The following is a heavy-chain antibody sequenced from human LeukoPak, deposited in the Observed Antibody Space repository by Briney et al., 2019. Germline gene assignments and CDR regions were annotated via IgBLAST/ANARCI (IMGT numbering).Heavy chain of an antibody. D-gene: IGHD6-19*01. J-gene: IGHJ4*02. CDR2: IIPIFGTA. CDR1: GGTFSSYA. V-gene: IGHV1-69*13. CDR3: ARFVASGWYYFDY. Sequence: SVKVSCKASGGTFSSYAISWVRQAPGQGLEWMGGIIPIFGTANCAQRFQGRVTITADESTSTAYMELSSLRSEDTAVYYCARFVASGWYYFDYWGQGTLVTVSS.